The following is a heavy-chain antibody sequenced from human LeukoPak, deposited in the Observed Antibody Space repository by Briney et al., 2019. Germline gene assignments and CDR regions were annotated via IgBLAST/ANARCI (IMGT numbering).Heavy chain of an antibody. J-gene: IGHJ6*02. CDR2: IYYGGST. Sequence: PSETLSLTCTVSGGSISTYFWSWIRQPPGEGLEWIGYIYYGGSTNYNPSLQSRATISVDTSKNELSLKLMSVTAADTAVYYCARGNRRYDPPDVWGQGTTVTVSS. CDR3: ARGNRRYDPPDV. CDR1: GGSISTYF. D-gene: IGHD3-3*01. V-gene: IGHV4-59*01.